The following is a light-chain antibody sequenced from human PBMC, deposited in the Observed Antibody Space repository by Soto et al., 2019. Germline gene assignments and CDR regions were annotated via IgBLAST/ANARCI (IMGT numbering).Light chain of an antibody. J-gene: IGLJ3*02. V-gene: IGLV2-23*01. CDR2: EGS. CDR1: SSDVGGYDL. Sequence: QCVLTQPASVSGSPGQSITISCTRTSSDVGGYDLVSWYQQHPGKAPKLIIYEGSKRPSGISNRFSGSKSGNTASLIISGLQGDDEGDYYCCAYVSSNTLLFGGGTKLTV. CDR3: CAYVSSNTLL.